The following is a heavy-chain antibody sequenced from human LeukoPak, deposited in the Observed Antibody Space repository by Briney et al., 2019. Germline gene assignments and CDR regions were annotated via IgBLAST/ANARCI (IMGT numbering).Heavy chain of an antibody. CDR2: ISSGGSSI. D-gene: IGHD3-10*01. Sequence: GGSLRLSCAASGFTFSSYAMSWVRQAPGKGLEWVSYISSGGSSIYYADSVKGRFTISRDNAKNSLYLQMNSLRAEDTAVYYCARDTYGSGSYYNAPLDYWGQGTLVTVSS. V-gene: IGHV3-48*01. CDR1: GFTFSSYA. J-gene: IGHJ4*02. CDR3: ARDTYGSGSYYNAPLDY.